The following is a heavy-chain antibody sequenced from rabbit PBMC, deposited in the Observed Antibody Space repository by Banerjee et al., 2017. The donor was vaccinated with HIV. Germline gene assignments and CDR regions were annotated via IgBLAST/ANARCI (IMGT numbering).Heavy chain of an antibody. CDR2: IYGGSSGRT. V-gene: IGHV1S45*01. D-gene: IGHD4-1*01. CDR3: ARDLAGVIGWNFGL. CDR1: GIDFSNYYY. J-gene: IGHJ4*01. Sequence: QQQLEESGGGLVKSGGTLTLTCKASGIDFSNYYYMCWVRQAPGKGLEWIACIYGGSSGRTYFANWAKGRFTISKTSSTTVTLQMTSLTVADTATYFCARDLAGVIGWNFGLWGPGTLVTVS.